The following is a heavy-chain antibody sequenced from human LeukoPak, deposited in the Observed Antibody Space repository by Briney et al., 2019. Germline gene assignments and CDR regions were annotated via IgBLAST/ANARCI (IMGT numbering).Heavy chain of an antibody. CDR2: ISPSGDIT. Sequence: GGTLRLSCAASGFTFSNHGMNWVRQAPGKELEGVSGISPSGDITYYADSVKGRFTISRDNSKNTLYLEVISLTAEDTAVYYCAKDDAWLRFGEWSQGTLVTVSS. CDR3: AKDDAWLRFGE. CDR1: GFTFSNHG. V-gene: IGHV3-23*01. D-gene: IGHD3-10*01. J-gene: IGHJ4*02.